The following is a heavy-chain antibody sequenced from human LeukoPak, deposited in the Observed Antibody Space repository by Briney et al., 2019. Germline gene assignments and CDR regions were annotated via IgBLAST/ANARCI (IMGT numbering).Heavy chain of an antibody. V-gene: IGHV3-30*18. J-gene: IGHJ4*02. CDR2: ISHGGGKE. D-gene: IGHD5-24*01. CDR1: GFPFHDHD. CDR3: AKTLDGFWPQFDF. Sequence: PGGSLRLSCAASGFPFHDHDMYWVRQTSGMGLEWVALISHGGGKEHYAESVKGRFTISRDNSRNTVYLQMSSLRSDDTAIYYCAKTLDGFWPQFDFWGQGTLLTVSS.